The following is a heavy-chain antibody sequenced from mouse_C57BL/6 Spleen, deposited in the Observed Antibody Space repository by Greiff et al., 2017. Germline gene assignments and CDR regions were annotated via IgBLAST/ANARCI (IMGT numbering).Heavy chain of an antibody. CDR3: TRAATVVFDY. J-gene: IGHJ2*01. CDR2: ISSGGDYI. Sequence: EVKLVESGEGLVKPGGSLKLSCAASGFTFSSYAMSWVRQTPEKRLEWVAYISSGGDYIYYAATVKGRFTISRDNARNTLYLQMSSLKSEDTAMYYCTRAATVVFDYWGQGTTLTVSS. V-gene: IGHV5-9-1*02. D-gene: IGHD1-1*01. CDR1: GFTFSSYA.